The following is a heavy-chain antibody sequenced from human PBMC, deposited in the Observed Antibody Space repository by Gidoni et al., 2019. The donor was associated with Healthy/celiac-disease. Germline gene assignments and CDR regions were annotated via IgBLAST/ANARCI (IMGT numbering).Heavy chain of an antibody. J-gene: IGHJ4*02. D-gene: IGHD1-26*01. V-gene: IGHV3-33*01. CDR2: IWYDGSNK. CDR1: GFTFSSYG. CDR3: ASLWEAHFDY. Sequence: QVQLVESGGGVVQPGRSLRLSCAASGFTFSSYGMHWVRQAPGKGLEWVAVIWYDGSNKYYADSVKGRFTISRDNSKNTLYLQMNSLRAEDTAVYYCASLWEAHFDYWGQGTLVTVSS.